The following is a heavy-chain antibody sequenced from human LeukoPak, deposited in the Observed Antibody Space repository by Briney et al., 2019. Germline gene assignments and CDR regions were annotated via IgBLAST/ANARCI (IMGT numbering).Heavy chain of an antibody. CDR3: ARATSGRAAGDNSRYFDY. J-gene: IGHJ4*02. CDR2: IYHSGNA. CDR1: GGSISGGTYY. D-gene: IGHD4-23*01. Sequence: SETLSLTCTVSGGSISGGTYYWSWIRQPPGKGLEWIGFIYHSGNAYYNPSLKSRVTIPVDRSQNRFSLRLSSVTAADTAVYYCARATSGRAAGDNSRYFDYWGQGTLVTVSS. V-gene: IGHV4-30-2*01.